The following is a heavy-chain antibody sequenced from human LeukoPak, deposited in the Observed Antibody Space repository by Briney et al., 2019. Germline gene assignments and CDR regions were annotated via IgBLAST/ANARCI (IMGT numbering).Heavy chain of an antibody. CDR2: ISSSGSTI. J-gene: IGHJ3*02. Sequence: GGSLRLSCAASGFTFSDYYMSWIRQAPGKGLEWVSYISSSGSTIYYADSVKGRFTISRDNSKNTLYLQMNSLRAEDTAVYYCARLMTTVSGDAFDIWGQGTMVTVSS. CDR3: ARLMTTVSGDAFDI. V-gene: IGHV3-11*01. D-gene: IGHD4-17*01. CDR1: GFTFSDYY.